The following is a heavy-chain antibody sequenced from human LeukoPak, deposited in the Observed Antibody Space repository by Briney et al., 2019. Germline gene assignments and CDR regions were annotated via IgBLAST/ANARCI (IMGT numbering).Heavy chain of an antibody. CDR1: GDSVSSNSAA. CDR2: TYTRSKWYN. CDR3: ARAYCTSSSCYIDY. V-gene: IGHV6-1*01. Sequence: SQTLSLTCDISGDSVSSNSAASTWLRQSPSRGLEWLGRTYTRSKWYNDYAESVKSRITINPDTSKNQFSLQLNSVTPEDTAVYYCARAYCTSSSCYIDYWGQGTLVTVSS. J-gene: IGHJ4*01. D-gene: IGHD2-2*02.